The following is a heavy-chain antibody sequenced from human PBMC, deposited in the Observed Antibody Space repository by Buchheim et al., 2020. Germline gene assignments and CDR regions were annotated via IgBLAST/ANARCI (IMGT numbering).Heavy chain of an antibody. J-gene: IGHJ6*02. Sequence: QVQLKQWGAGLLKPSETLSLTCSVSGGSFSGYYWSWFRQSPGKGLEWIGYIYYSGSTYYNPSLKSRVTISVDTSKNQFSLKLSSVTAADTAVYYCARGGQPAPPNYYYYGMDVWGQGTT. CDR2: IYYSGST. CDR1: GGSFSGYY. CDR3: ARGGQPAPPNYYYYGMDV. D-gene: IGHD6-13*01. V-gene: IGHV4-34*01.